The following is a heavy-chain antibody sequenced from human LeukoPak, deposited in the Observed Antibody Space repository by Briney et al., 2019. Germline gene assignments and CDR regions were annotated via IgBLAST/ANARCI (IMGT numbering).Heavy chain of an antibody. Sequence: GGSLRLSCEASGFTFSSYWMSWVRQAPGKGLEWVANIKQDGSEKYYVDSVKGRFTISRDNAKNSLYLQMNSLRAEDTAVYYCAREEFVVVPAATPYYYYGMDVWGQGTTVTVSS. D-gene: IGHD2-2*01. V-gene: IGHV3-7*01. J-gene: IGHJ6*02. CDR1: GFTFSSYW. CDR3: AREEFVVVPAATPYYYYGMDV. CDR2: IKQDGSEK.